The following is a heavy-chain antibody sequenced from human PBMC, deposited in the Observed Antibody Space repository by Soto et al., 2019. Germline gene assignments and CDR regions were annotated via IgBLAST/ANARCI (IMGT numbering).Heavy chain of an antibody. CDR3: ARESSIGAARPRKWFDP. D-gene: IGHD6-13*01. Sequence: QVQLQQCGAGLLKPSETLSLTCAVYGGSFSGYYWSWIRQPPGKGLEWIGEINHSGSTNYNPSLKSRVTISVDTSKNQFSLKLSSVTAADTAVYYCARESSIGAARPRKWFDPWGQGTLVTVSS. CDR2: INHSGST. V-gene: IGHV4-34*01. CDR1: GGSFSGYY. J-gene: IGHJ5*02.